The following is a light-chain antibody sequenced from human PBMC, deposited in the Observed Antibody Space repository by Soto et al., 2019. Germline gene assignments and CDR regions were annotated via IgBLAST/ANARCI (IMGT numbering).Light chain of an antibody. V-gene: IGKV4-1*01. CDR3: PPYLSTPLT. CDR1: QSVLYSSNNKNY. CDR2: WAS. Sequence: DIVMTQSPDSLAVSLGERATINCKSSQSVLYSSNNKNYLDWYQQKPGQPPKLLIYWASTRESGVPDRFSGTGDRTDGTLTNSSLQAEDVAGYCRPPYLSTPLTFGGGTKVEIK. J-gene: IGKJ4*01.